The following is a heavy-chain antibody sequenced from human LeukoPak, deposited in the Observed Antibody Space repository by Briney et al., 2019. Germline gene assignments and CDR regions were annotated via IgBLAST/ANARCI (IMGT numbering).Heavy chain of an antibody. J-gene: IGHJ5*02. CDR2: ISASGGNT. CDR3: VRGGESTWS. CDR1: GFTFSSYA. Sequence: GGCLRLSCAASGFTFSSYAMSWVRPAPGKGLEWVSAISASGGNTYYQNSMKGRFTISRDNSKNPLYLQMTSLRAEDTAVYYCVRGGESTWSWGQGTLVTVSS. D-gene: IGHD2-15*01. V-gene: IGHV3-23*01.